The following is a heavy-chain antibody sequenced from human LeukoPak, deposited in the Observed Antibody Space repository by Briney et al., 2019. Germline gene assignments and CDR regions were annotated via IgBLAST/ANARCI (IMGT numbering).Heavy chain of an antibody. D-gene: IGHD3-22*01. V-gene: IGHV3-21*01. CDR2: ISSSSSYI. CDR1: GFTFSSYS. J-gene: IGHJ3*02. CDR3: ARGAYYFDSSGYSGAFDI. Sequence: GGSLRLSCAASGFTFSSYSMNWVRQAPGKGLEWVSSISSSSSYIYYADSVKGRFTISRDNAKNSLYLQMNSLRAEDTAVYYCARGAYYFDSSGYSGAFDIWGQGTMVIVSS.